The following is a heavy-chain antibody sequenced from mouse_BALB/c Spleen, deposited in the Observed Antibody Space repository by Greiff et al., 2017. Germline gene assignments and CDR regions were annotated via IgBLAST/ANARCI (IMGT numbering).Heavy chain of an antibody. CDR3: AREAGTDFDY. J-gene: IGHJ2*01. CDR1: GYSITSGYY. D-gene: IGHD4-1*01. Sequence: EVKLLESGPGLVKPSQSLSLTCSVTGYSITSGYYWNWIRQFPGNKLEWMGYISYDGNNNYNPSLKNRISITRDTSNNQFFLKLNSVTTEDTATYYCAREAGTDFDYWGQGTTLTVSS. V-gene: IGHV3-6*02. CDR2: ISYDGNN.